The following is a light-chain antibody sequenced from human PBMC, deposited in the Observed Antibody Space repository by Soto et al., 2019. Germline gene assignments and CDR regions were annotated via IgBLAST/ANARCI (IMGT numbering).Light chain of an antibody. CDR3: VLYVGRGVWV. CDR1: SGSVSTTHY. CDR2: NSN. J-gene: IGLJ3*02. V-gene: IGLV8-61*01. Sequence: QAVVTQEPSFSVSPGGTVTLTCGLSSGSVSTTHYPSWCQQTPGQTPRTLIYNSNTRSSGVPDRFSGSFLGNKAALTITGAQADDESDYYCVLYVGRGVWVFGGGTKVTVL.